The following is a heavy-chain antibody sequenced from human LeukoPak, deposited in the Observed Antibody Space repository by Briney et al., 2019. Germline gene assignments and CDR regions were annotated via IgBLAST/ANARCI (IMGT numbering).Heavy chain of an antibody. J-gene: IGHJ4*02. CDR2: IYHSGST. D-gene: IGHD3-10*01. CDR1: GGSISSSNW. Sequence: PSETLSLTCAVSGGSISSSNWWSWVRQPPGKGLEWIGEIYHSGSTNYNPSLKSRVTISVDKSKNQFSLNLSSVTAADTAVYYCASLVRGIIQYYFDYWGQGTLVTVSS. CDR3: ASLVRGIIQYYFDY. V-gene: IGHV4-4*02.